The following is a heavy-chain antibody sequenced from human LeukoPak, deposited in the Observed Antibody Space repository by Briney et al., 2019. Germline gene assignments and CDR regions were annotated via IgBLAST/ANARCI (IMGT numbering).Heavy chain of an antibody. D-gene: IGHD6-13*01. V-gene: IGHV1-18*01. J-gene: IGHJ4*02. CDR2: ISAYNGNT. Sequence: GASVKVSCKASGYTFTSYGISWVRQAPGQGREWMGWISAYNGNTNYAQKLQGRVTMTTDTSTSTAYMELRSLRSDDTAVYYCAREVRWAAGTSRRKYDYWGQGTLVTVSS. CDR3: AREVRWAAGTSRRKYDY. CDR1: GYTFTSYG.